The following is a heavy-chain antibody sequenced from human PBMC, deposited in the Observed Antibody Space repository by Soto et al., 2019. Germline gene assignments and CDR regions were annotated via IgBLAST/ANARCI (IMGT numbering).Heavy chain of an antibody. Sequence: EVQLVESGGGLIQPGGSLRLSCAASGFTVSSNYMSWVRQAPGKGLEWVSVIYSGGSTYYADSVKGRFTISRDNSKHTLSLQMNSLRAEDTAVYYCARGYCSGGSCNPGGAFDIWGQGTMVTVSS. CDR2: IYSGGST. D-gene: IGHD2-15*01. J-gene: IGHJ3*02. V-gene: IGHV3-53*01. CDR3: ARGYCSGGSCNPGGAFDI. CDR1: GFTVSSNY.